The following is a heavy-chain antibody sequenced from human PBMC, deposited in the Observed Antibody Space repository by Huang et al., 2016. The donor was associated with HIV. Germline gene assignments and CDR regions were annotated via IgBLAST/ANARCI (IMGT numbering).Heavy chain of an antibody. V-gene: IGHV3-23*01. CDR1: GFTFSSYA. J-gene: IGHJ4*02. CDR3: AKGEFVGESYFDQ. Sequence: VQLLESGGGLVQPGGSRRLSCAASGFTFSSYALSGVRQAQGKGLEWVSTIGGSGVSTYHADSVKGRFTTSRDNSENMLYLQMHTLRAEDTAVYYCAKGEFVGESYFDQWGQGTLVTVSS. CDR2: IGGSGVST. D-gene: IGHD3-10*01.